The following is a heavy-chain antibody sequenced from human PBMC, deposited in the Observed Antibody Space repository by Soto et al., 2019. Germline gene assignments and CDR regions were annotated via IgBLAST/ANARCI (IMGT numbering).Heavy chain of an antibody. D-gene: IGHD2-21*01. J-gene: IGHJ4*02. CDR1: GFTVCSKY. CDR2: MNPDGSWG. Sequence: GGSLRLYCAVSGFTVCSKYMSWVRQAPGKGLEWVANMNPDGSWGRYVDSVKGRFTISRDNAKNSLSLQMNSLRADDTAVYYCFGGADYWGLGTLVTVSS. V-gene: IGHV3-7*01. CDR3: FGGADY.